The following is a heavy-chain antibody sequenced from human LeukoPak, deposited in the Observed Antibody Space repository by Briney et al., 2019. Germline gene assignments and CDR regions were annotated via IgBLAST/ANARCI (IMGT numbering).Heavy chain of an antibody. J-gene: IGHJ4*02. D-gene: IGHD2-2*01. CDR1: GFTFSNYG. CDR3: AKEEYCTTTSCLHFDH. V-gene: IGHV3-30*18. CDR2: VSYDGGIK. Sequence: GGSLRLSCAASGFTFSNYGMHWVRQVPGKGLEWVAVVSYDGGIKYYADSVKGRFTISRDNSKNTLYLQMSSLRPEDTGVYSCAKEEYCTTTSCLHFDHWGRGTLVTVSS.